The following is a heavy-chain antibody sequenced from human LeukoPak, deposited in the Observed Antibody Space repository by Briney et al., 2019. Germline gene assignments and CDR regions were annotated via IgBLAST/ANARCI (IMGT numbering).Heavy chain of an antibody. D-gene: IGHD3-3*01. V-gene: IGHV3-23*01. CDR2: ISGSGGST. CDR3: AKLNDFWSGYSDY. J-gene: IGHJ4*02. Sequence: PGGSLRLSCAASGFTFSNYAMSWVRQAPGKGLEWVSAISGSGGSTYYADSVKGRFTISRDNSKNTLYLQMNSLRAEDTAVYYCAKLNDFWSGYSDYWGQGTLVTVSS. CDR1: GFTFSNYA.